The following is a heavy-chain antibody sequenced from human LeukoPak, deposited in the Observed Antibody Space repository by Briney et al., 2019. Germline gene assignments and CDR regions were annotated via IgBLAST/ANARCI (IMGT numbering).Heavy chain of an antibody. CDR2: INHNSKDI. CDR1: GFTFSGYC. J-gene: IGHJ4*02. Sequence: GGSLRLSCAASGFTFSGYCMNWVRQAPGKGLECVSYINHNSKDICYADSVKGRFTISRDNAKNSLYLQMNSLRAEATAVYYCATEEGYDFWSCYYTGGPFDSWGQGTPVNVCS. D-gene: IGHD3-3*01. CDR3: ATEEGYDFWSCYYTGGPFDS. V-gene: IGHV3-48*01.